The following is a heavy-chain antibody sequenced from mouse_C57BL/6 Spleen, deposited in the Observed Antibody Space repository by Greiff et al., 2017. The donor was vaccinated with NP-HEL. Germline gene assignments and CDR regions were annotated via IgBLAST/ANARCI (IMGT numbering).Heavy chain of an antibody. CDR1: GFNIKDDY. CDR2: IDPENGDT. V-gene: IGHV14-4*01. J-gene: IGHJ3*01. CDR3: TTLANWVWFAY. D-gene: IGHD4-1*01. Sequence: EVQLQQSGAELVRPGASVKLFCTASGFNIKDDYMHWVKQRPEQGLEWIGWIDPENGDTEYASKFQGKATITADTSSNTAYLQLSSLTAEDTAVYYCTTLANWVWFAYWGQGTLVTVSA.